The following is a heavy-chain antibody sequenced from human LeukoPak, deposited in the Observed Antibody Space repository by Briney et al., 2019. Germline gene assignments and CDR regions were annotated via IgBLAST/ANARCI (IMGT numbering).Heavy chain of an antibody. Sequence: PGGSLRLSCAASGFTFSSYSMNWVRQAPGKGLEWVSSISSSSSYIYYADSVKGRFTISRDNAKNSLYLQMNSLRAEDTAVYYCARAPRWGYYFDYWGQGTLVTVSS. D-gene: IGHD3-16*01. V-gene: IGHV3-21*01. CDR3: ARAPRWGYYFDY. J-gene: IGHJ4*02. CDR1: GFTFSSYS. CDR2: ISSSSSYI.